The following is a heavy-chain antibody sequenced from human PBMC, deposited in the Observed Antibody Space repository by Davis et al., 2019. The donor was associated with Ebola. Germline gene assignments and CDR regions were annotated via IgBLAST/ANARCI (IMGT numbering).Heavy chain of an antibody. V-gene: IGHV3-53*01. D-gene: IGHD6-6*01. CDR2: LYSRGTT. CDR3: ARYLTSSSLDA. J-gene: IGHJ6*02. Sequence: GESLKIPCAASGFTINTNFMSWVRQAPGKGLEWVSVLYSRGTTYYADSVKGRFAVSRDNSKNTLYLQMNSLRAEDTAVYYCARYLTSSSLDAWGPGTTVTVSS. CDR1: GFTINTNF.